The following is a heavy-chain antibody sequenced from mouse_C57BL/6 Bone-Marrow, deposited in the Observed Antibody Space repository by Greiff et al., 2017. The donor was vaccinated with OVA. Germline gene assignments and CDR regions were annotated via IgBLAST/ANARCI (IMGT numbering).Heavy chain of an antibody. CDR3: AREGITTVVAMRDFDY. CDR1: GYTFTSYW. CDR2: IHPNSGST. J-gene: IGHJ2*01. V-gene: IGHV1-64*01. Sequence: VQLQQPGAELVKPGASVKLSCKASGYTFTSYWMHWVKQRPGQGLEWIGMIHPNSGSTNYNEKFKSKATLTVDKSSSTAYMQLSSLTSEDSAVYYCAREGITTVVAMRDFDYWGQGTTLTVSS. D-gene: IGHD1-1*01.